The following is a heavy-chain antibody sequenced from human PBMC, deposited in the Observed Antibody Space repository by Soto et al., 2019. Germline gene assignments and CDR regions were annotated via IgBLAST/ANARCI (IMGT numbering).Heavy chain of an antibody. V-gene: IGHV1-18*01. J-gene: IGHJ6*02. CDR1: GYTFTSYG. Sequence: ASVKVSCKASGYTFTSYGISWVRQAPGQGLEWMGWISAYNGNTNYAQKLQGRVTMTTDTSTSTAYMELRSLRSDDTAVYYFARDDWYCSSTSCLGFSGMDVWGQGTTVTVSS. CDR3: ARDDWYCSSTSCLGFSGMDV. CDR2: ISAYNGNT. D-gene: IGHD2-2*01.